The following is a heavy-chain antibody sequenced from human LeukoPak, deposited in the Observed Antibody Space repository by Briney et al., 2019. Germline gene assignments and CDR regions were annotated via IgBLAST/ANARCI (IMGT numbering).Heavy chain of an antibody. CDR1: GFTFSSYG. Sequence: PGRSLRLSCAASGFTFSSYGMHWVRQAPGKGLEWVAVISYDGSNKYYADSVKGRFTISRDNSKNTLYLQMNSLRAEDTAVYYCAKEDTAMGDYFDYWGQGTLVTVSS. CDR2: ISYDGSNK. V-gene: IGHV3-30*18. D-gene: IGHD5-18*01. CDR3: AKEDTAMGDYFDY. J-gene: IGHJ4*02.